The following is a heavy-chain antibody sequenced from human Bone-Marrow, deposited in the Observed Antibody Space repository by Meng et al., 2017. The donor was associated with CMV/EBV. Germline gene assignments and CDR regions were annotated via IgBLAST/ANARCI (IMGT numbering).Heavy chain of an antibody. CDR3: ARADDSSGYFDFDY. Sequence: QVQLVQSGAEEKKPGASVKVSGKASGYTFTGYYMHWVRQAPGQGLEWMGWINPNSGGTNYAQKFQGRVTMTRDTSISTAYMELSRLRSDDTAVYYCARADDSSGYFDFDYWGQGTLVTVSS. CDR1: GYTFTGYY. V-gene: IGHV1-2*02. J-gene: IGHJ4*02. CDR2: INPNSGGT. D-gene: IGHD3-22*01.